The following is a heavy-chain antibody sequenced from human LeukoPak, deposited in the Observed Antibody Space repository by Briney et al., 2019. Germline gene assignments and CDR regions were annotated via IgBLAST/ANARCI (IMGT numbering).Heavy chain of an antibody. J-gene: IGHJ5*02. V-gene: IGHV4-59*01. CDR3: ARVRSESRYSSSWYDLNWFDP. D-gene: IGHD6-13*01. CDR2: IYYSGST. Sequence: RSSETLSLTCAVYGGSFSSYYWSWIRQPPGKGLEWIGYIYYSGSTNYNPSLKSRVTISVDTSKNQFSLKLSSVTAADTAVYYCARVRSESRYSSSWYDLNWFDPWGQGTLVTVSS. CDR1: GGSFSSYY.